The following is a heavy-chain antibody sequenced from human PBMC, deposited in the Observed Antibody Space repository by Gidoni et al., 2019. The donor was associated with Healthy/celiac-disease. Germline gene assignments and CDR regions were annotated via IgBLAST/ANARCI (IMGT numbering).Heavy chain of an antibody. D-gene: IGHD3-22*01. V-gene: IGHV1-18*04. CDR3: ARDYRRYYDSSGYHDY. Sequence: QVQLVQSGAEVQKPGASVKVSCKASGYTFTSYGISWVRQAPGQGLEWMGWIIAYNGNTNYAQKLQGRVTMTTDTSTSTAYMELRSLSSDDTAVYYCARDYRRYYDSSGYHDYWGQGTLVTVSS. CDR1: GYTFTSYG. J-gene: IGHJ4*02. CDR2: IIAYNGNT.